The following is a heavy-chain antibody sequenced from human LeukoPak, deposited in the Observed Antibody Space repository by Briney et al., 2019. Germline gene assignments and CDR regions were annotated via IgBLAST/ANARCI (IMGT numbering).Heavy chain of an antibody. CDR3: AKDLLGATSY. D-gene: IGHD1-26*01. V-gene: IGHV3-30*02. J-gene: IGHJ4*02. CDR1: GFIFSNDG. CDR2: IRNKGINK. Sequence: GGSPKLSCAASGFIFSNDGIHWVRQAPGKGLERVAFIRNKGINKYYADSVKGRFTISRDNCKNTLYLQMNSLRGEDTALYYCAKDLLGATSYWGQGTLV.